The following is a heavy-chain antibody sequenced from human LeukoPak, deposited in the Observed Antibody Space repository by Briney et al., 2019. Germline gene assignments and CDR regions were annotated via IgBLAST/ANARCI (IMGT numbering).Heavy chain of an antibody. CDR1: GFTFSSYA. CDR3: ARDFCSSTSCYTDYYYYYYGMDV. D-gene: IGHD2-2*02. CDR2: IWYDGSNK. V-gene: IGHV3-33*08. J-gene: IGHJ6*02. Sequence: GGSLRLSCAASGFTFSSYAMSWVRQAPGKGLEWVAVIWYDGSNKYYADSVKGRFTISRDNSKNTLYLQMNSLRAEDTAVYYCARDFCSSTSCYTDYYYYYYGMDVWGQGTTVTVSS.